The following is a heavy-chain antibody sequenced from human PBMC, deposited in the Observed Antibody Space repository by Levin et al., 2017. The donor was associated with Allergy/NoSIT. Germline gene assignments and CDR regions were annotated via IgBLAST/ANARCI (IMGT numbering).Heavy chain of an antibody. Sequence: PGGSLRLSCAASGFTFSSYGMHWVRQAPGKGLEWVAVIWYDGSNKYYADSVKGRFTISRDNSKNTLYLQMNSLRAEDTAVYYCARPRSLGDSDPSGMDVWGQGTTVTVSS. D-gene: IGHD2-21*02. V-gene: IGHV3-33*01. J-gene: IGHJ6*02. CDR3: ARPRSLGDSDPSGMDV. CDR1: GFTFSSYG. CDR2: IWYDGSNK.